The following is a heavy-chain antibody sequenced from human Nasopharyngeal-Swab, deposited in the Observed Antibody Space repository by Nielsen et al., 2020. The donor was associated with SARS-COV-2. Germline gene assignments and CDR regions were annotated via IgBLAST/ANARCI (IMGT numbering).Heavy chain of an antibody. J-gene: IGHJ2*01. D-gene: IGHD6-13*01. CDR3: ARGQESYSSSWLNWYFDL. V-gene: IGHV3-15*01. Sequence: GGSLRLSCAASGFTFSNAWMSWVRQAPGKGLEWVGRIKSKTDGGTTDYAAPVKGRFTISRDNSKNTLYLQMNSLRAEDTAVYYCARGQESYSSSWLNWYFDLWGRGTLVTVSS. CDR2: IKSKTDGGTT. CDR1: GFTFSNAW.